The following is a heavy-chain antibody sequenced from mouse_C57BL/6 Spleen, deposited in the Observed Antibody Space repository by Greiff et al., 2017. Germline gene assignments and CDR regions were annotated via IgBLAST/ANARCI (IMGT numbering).Heavy chain of an antibody. CDR2: ISSGSSTI. V-gene: IGHV5-17*01. J-gene: IGHJ2*01. Sequence: EVQVVESGGGLVKPGGSLKLSCAASGFTFSDDGMHWVRQAPEKGLEWVAYISSGSSTIYYADTVKGRFTISRDNAKNTLCLQMTSLRSEDTAMYYCARREYFDYWGQGTTLTVSS. CDR1: GFTFSDDG. CDR3: ARREYFDY.